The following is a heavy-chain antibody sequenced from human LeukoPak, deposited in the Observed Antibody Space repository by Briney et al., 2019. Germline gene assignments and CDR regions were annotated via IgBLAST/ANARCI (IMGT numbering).Heavy chain of an antibody. CDR1: GGSISSGSYY. CDR3: ATAWIQLPDC. J-gene: IGHJ4*02. CDR2: IYTSGST. D-gene: IGHD5-18*01. V-gene: IGHV4-61*02. Sequence: SQTLSLTCTVSGGSISSGSYYWSWIRQPAGKGLEWIGRIYTSGSTNYNPSLKSRVTISVDTSKNQFSLKLSSVTAADTAVYYCATAWIQLPDCWGQGTLVTVSS.